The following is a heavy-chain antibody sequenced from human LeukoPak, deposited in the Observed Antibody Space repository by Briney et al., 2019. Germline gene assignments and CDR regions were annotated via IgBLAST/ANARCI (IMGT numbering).Heavy chain of an antibody. CDR1: GFTFSSYS. CDR3: ARWDYYSGSYYSPIL. J-gene: IGHJ4*02. D-gene: IGHD1-26*01. CDR2: ISSSSSYI. Sequence: GGSLRLSCAASGFTFSSYSMNWVRQAPGKGLEWVSSISSSSSYIYYADSVKGRFTISRDNAKNSLYLQMDSLRAEDTAVYYCARWDYYSGSYYSPILWGQGTLVTVSS. V-gene: IGHV3-21*01.